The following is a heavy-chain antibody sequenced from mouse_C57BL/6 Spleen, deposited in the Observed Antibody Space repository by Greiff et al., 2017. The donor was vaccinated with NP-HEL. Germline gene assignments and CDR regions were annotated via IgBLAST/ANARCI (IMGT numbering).Heavy chain of an antibody. CDR2: INPNNGGT. J-gene: IGHJ1*03. V-gene: IGHV1-22*01. D-gene: IGHD1-1*01. CDR1: GYTFTDYN. Sequence: VQLQQFGPELVKPGASVKMSCKASGYTFTDYNMHWVKQSHGKSLEWIGYINPNNGGTSYNQKFKGKATLTVNKSSSTAYMELRSLTSEDSAVYYCARVLLRSYWYFDVWGTGTTVTVSS. CDR3: ARVLLRSYWYFDV.